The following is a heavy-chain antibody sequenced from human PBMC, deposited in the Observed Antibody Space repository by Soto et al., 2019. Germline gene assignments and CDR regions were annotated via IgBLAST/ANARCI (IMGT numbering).Heavy chain of an antibody. D-gene: IGHD5-12*01. CDR1: GYTFTSYG. CDR2: ISAYNGNT. CDR3: ARSTSGVKLTYGMDV. V-gene: IGHV1-18*01. Sequence: QVQLVQSGAEVKKPGASVKVSCKASGYTFTSYGISWVRQAPGQGLEWMGWISAYNGNTNYAQKLQGRVTMTTDTSTSTAYMELRSLTSDDTAVYYCARSTSGVKLTYGMDVWGQGTMVTVSS. J-gene: IGHJ6*02.